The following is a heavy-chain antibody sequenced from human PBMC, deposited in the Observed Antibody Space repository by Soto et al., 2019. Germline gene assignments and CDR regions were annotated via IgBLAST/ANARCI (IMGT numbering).Heavy chain of an antibody. CDR3: ARHTDAGTVDY. CDR2: MDPSGSKT. V-gene: IGHV3-7*03. D-gene: IGHD6-13*01. J-gene: IGHJ4*02. Sequence: EAQLVESWGGLVQPGGSLRLCCAASRFTFSAFWMRWLRQAPGKGLELVAIMDPSGSKTDYVDSVRGRVTITRDNADNALYLQMKSLRVEDTAVYFCARHTDAGTVDYWGQGTLVTVSS. CDR1: RFTFSAFW.